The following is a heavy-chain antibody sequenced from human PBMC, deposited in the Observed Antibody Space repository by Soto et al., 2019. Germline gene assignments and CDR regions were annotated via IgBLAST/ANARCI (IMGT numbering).Heavy chain of an antibody. CDR2: ISHVGSDK. CDR3: AKENQHLVHDY. CDR1: GFTFRNYG. V-gene: IGHV3-30*18. J-gene: IGHJ4*02. Sequence: QVQLVESGGGVVRPGRSLRLTCAASGFTFRNYGMHWVRQAPGKGLEWVAVISHVGSDKYYADSMKGRFIISRDNSENTLFLNMNSLKPEDTAVYYCAKENQHLVHDYWGQGTLVTVSS. D-gene: IGHD6-13*01.